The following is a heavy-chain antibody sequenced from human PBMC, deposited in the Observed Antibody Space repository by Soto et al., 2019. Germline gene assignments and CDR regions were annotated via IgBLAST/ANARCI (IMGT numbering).Heavy chain of an antibody. CDR1: GGIFSSNA. CDR3: ATGGRVYSSAPRFYFEY. CDR2: ILPIFDTT. D-gene: IGHD5-18*01. J-gene: IGHJ4*02. V-gene: IGHV1-69*01. Sequence: QVQLVQSGAEVKKPGSSVKVSCQASGGIFSSNAISWVRQAPGQGLEWMGGILPIFDTTHYAQTFQGRVTITADEATSTAYMELSSLKSEDTALYYCATGGRVYSSAPRFYFEYWGQGTLVTVSS.